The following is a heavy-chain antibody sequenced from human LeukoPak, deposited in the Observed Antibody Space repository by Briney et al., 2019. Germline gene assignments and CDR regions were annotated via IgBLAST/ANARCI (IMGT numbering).Heavy chain of an antibody. V-gene: IGHV1-18*01. Sequence: GASVKVSCKASGYTFTSYGISWVRQAPGQGLEWMGWISAYNGNTNYAQKLQGRVTMTTDTSTSTAYMELRSLRSDDTAVYYCARADPNSSSSLKDYWGQGTLVTVSS. D-gene: IGHD6-13*01. CDR1: GYTFTSYG. CDR3: ARADPNSSSSLKDY. CDR2: ISAYNGNT. J-gene: IGHJ4*02.